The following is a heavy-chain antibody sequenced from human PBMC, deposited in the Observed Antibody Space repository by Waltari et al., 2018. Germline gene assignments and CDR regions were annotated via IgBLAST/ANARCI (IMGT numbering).Heavy chain of an antibody. CDR2: IYPGDSDT. CDR1: GYNFDTQW. J-gene: IGHJ5*02. CDR3: ARLVASRWFDP. D-gene: IGHD6-6*01. Sequence: EVQLTQSGGEGRKPGDSLKIACQGFGYNFDTQWIAWVREKPGEGLEWMGSIYPGDSDTQYSPSFEGHVTISADRSVNTAYLQWASLQASDSAIYYCARLVASRWFDPWGQGTLVTVSS. V-gene: IGHV5-51*01.